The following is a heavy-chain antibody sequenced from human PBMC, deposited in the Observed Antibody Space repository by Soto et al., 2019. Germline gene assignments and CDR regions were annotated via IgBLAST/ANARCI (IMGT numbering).Heavy chain of an antibody. J-gene: IGHJ5*02. CDR2: IIPILGIA. V-gene: IGHV1-69*04. CDR1: GGTFSSYT. CDR3: ARDSITGTTVVLPGFDP. D-gene: IGHD1-7*01. Sequence: ASVKVSCKASGGTFSSYTISWVRQAPGQGLEWMGRIIPILGIANYAQKFQGRVTITADKSTSTAYMELSSLRSEDTAVYYCARDSITGTTVVLPGFDPWGQGTLVTVSS.